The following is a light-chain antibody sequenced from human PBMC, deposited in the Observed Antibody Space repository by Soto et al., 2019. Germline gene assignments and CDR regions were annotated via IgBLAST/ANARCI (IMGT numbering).Light chain of an antibody. CDR2: AAS. V-gene: IGKV1-39*01. Sequence: DIQMTQSPSSLSASVGDRVTITCRASQSISSYLNWYQQKPGKAPKLLIYAASSLQSGVPSRFSGSGSETELTLTISRLQPDDFATYFCHSRAFGQGTRLEIK. CDR3: HSRA. J-gene: IGKJ5*01. CDR1: QSISSY.